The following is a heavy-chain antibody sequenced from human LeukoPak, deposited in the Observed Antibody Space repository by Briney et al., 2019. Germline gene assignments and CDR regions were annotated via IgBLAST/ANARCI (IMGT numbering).Heavy chain of an antibody. V-gene: IGHV3-48*03. CDR2: ISRSRSTR. CDR1: GFTFSSYE. CDR3: ARERETTVTYDAFDI. J-gene: IGHJ3*02. D-gene: IGHD4-17*01. Sequence: GGSLRPSCVASGFTFSSYEMNWVRQAPGKGLEWVSYISRSRSTRYHADSVKGRFTLSRDNAKKSLYLEMKSLRAEDTAVYYCARERETTVTYDAFDIWGLGTMVTVSS.